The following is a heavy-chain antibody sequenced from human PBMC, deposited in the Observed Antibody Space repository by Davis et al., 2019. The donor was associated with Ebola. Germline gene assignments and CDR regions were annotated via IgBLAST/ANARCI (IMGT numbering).Heavy chain of an antibody. CDR2: IYYSGST. CDR3: ARHGHWVAGTRGYYYGMDV. CDR1: GGSISSSSYY. V-gene: IGHV4-39*01. J-gene: IGHJ6*02. D-gene: IGHD6-19*01. Sequence: MPSETLSLTCTVSGGSISSSSYYWGWIRQPPGKGLEWIGSIYYSGSTYYSPSLKSRVTISVDTSKNQFSLKLSSVTAADTAVYYCARHGHWVAGTRGYYYGMDVWGQGTTVTVSS.